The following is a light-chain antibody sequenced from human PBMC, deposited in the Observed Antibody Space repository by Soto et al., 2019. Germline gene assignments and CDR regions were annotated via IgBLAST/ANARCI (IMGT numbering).Light chain of an antibody. CDR1: QDISNR. Sequence: DIQMTQSVAALSAAVGDRGTITCRASQDISNRLGWFQQRPGKAPKRLIYSASGLETGVPSRFSGTGSGTEFTLTISSLQPEDFATYYCQQHASYPRDFGQGTKV. CDR2: SAS. CDR3: QQHASYPRD. J-gene: IGKJ1*01. V-gene: IGKV1-17*03.